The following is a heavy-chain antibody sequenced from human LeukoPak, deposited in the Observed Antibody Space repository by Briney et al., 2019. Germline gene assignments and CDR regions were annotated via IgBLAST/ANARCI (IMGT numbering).Heavy chain of an antibody. CDR3: ARAEVTTGNYYFDY. V-gene: IGHV4-59*12. CDR2: IYYSGST. D-gene: IGHD4-17*01. J-gene: IGHJ4*02. CDR1: GGSISSYY. Sequence: SETLSLTCTVSGGSISSYYWSWIRQPPGKGLEWIGYIYYSGSTNYNPSLKSRVTISVDRSKNQFSLNLSSVTDADTAVYCCARAEVTTGNYYFDYWGQGALVTVSS.